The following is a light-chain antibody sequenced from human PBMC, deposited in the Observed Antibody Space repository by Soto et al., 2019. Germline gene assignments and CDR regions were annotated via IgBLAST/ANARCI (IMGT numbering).Light chain of an antibody. CDR2: GTT. Sequence: QSVLTQPPSVSGAPGQGVTISCTGSSSNIGAGYDVHWYQQVPGTAPKLLIFGTTNRPSGVPDRFSGSKSGTSASLAITGLQADDEADYYCQSSDSSLSGSEVFGGGTKSPS. CDR1: SSNIGAGYD. V-gene: IGLV1-40*01. CDR3: QSSDSSLSGSEV. J-gene: IGLJ3*02.